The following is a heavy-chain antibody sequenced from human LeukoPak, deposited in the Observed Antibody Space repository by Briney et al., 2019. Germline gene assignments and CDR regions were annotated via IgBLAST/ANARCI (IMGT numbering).Heavy chain of an antibody. CDR3: ATGEGVVIGEEVDY. CDR1: GFSFDNYG. Sequence: GGSLRLSRVASGFSFDNYGMRWVRQAPGKGLEWVSLISWDGGTTYYADSVKGRFTISRDTSENSLCLQMNSLRAEDTALYYCATGEGVVIGEEVDYWGQGTLVTVSS. V-gene: IGHV3-43D*03. CDR2: ISWDGGTT. D-gene: IGHD3-3*01. J-gene: IGHJ4*02.